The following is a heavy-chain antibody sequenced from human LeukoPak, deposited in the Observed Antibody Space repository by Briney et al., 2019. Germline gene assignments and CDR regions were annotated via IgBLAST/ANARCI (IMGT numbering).Heavy chain of an antibody. J-gene: IGHJ4*02. V-gene: IGHV1-46*01. CDR2: INPSGGST. Sequence: ASVKVSCKASGYTFTSYYMHWVRQAPGQGLEWMGIINPSGGSTSYAQKFQGRVTITTDESTSTAYMELSSLRSEDTAVYYCARGNTKHCTNGVCYPEDFDYWGQGTLVTVSS. CDR1: GYTFTSYY. D-gene: IGHD2-8*01. CDR3: ARGNTKHCTNGVCYPEDFDY.